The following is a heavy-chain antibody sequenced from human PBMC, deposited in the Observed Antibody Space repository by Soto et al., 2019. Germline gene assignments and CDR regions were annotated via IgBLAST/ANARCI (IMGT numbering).Heavy chain of an antibody. D-gene: IGHD3-9*01. V-gene: IGHV3-9*01. J-gene: IGHJ5*02. CDR2: ISWNSGNI. CDR1: GFTFHNYA. Sequence: EVQLVESGGALGQPGRSLRLSCAASGFTFHNYAMHWVRQAPGKGLEWVAGISWNSGNIDFGDSVKGRFTISRDNAKNYLYLQMNSLRPEDTAVYYCAKDPYASLTGYNNWFDPWGQGTLVTVSS. CDR3: AKDPYASLTGYNNWFDP.